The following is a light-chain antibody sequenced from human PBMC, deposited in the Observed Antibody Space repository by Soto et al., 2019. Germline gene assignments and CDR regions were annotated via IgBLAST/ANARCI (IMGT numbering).Light chain of an antibody. CDR1: QSISDR. CDR2: DAS. J-gene: IGKJ1*01. CDR3: QHYSTVWA. Sequence: IHMTHAPSTLSASVLYRVSITCRAIQSISDRLACYHRKPGKAPKLLIFDASSLESGVPSRFSGSGSGTEFTLTISSLQPDDFATYYCQHYSTVWAFGQGTKVDIK. V-gene: IGKV1-5*01.